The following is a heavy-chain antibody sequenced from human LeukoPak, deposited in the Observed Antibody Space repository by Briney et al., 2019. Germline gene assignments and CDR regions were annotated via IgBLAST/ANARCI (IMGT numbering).Heavy chain of an antibody. D-gene: IGHD6-19*01. V-gene: IGHV3-66*01. Sequence: GGSLRLSCAASGFTVSSNYMSWVRQAPGKGLERVSVFYSGGSTYYADSVKGRFTISRDNSKNTVYLQINNLRVEDTAVYYCARDSTNGWYHGYWGQGTLVTVSS. CDR2: FYSGGST. CDR3: ARDSTNGWYHGY. J-gene: IGHJ4*02. CDR1: GFTVSSNY.